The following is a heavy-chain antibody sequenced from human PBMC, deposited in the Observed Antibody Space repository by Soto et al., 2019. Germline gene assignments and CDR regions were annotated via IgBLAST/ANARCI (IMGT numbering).Heavy chain of an antibody. CDR2: INAGNGNT. V-gene: IGHV1-3*05. Sequence: QVQLVQSGAEEKKPGASVKVSCKASGYTFTSHAMHWVRQAPGQRLECKGWINAGNGNTKYSQKFQGRVTITTDTSASTAYMELSSLRSEDTAVYYCARDGIAAAGTSWFDPWGQGTLVTVSS. J-gene: IGHJ5*02. CDR1: GYTFTSHA. D-gene: IGHD6-13*01. CDR3: ARDGIAAAGTSWFDP.